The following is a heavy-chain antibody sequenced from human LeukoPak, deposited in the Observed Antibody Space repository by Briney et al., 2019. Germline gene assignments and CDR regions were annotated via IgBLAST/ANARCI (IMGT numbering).Heavy chain of an antibody. CDR1: GFTFSRYG. V-gene: IGHV3-30*02. J-gene: IGHJ6*03. CDR3: AKGKGHYYYYMDV. Sequence: GGSLRLSCAASGFTFSRYGMHWVRQAPGKGLEWVAFIRYDGSNKYYADSVKGRFTISRDNSKNTLYLQMNSLRAEETAVYYCAKGKGHYYYYMDVSGKGTTVTVSS. CDR2: IRYDGSNK.